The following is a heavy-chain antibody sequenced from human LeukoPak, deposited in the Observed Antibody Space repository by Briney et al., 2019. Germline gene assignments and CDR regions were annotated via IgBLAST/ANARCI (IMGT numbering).Heavy chain of an antibody. V-gene: IGHV1-69*05. Sequence: GSSVKVSCKASGGTFSSYAISWVRQAPGQGLEWMGGIIPIFGTANYAQKFQGRVTITRDTSASTAYMELRSLRSDDTAVYYCARDRVGIAVAGNDYWGQGTLVTVSS. CDR1: GGTFSSYA. J-gene: IGHJ4*02. CDR3: ARDRVGIAVAGNDY. D-gene: IGHD6-19*01. CDR2: IIPIFGTA.